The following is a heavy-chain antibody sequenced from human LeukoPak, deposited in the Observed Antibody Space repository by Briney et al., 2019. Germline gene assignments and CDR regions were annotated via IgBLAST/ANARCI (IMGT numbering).Heavy chain of an antibody. V-gene: IGHV4-31*03. CDR1: GDSVSSGTSF. J-gene: IGHJ4*02. CDR3: ARYCSSTSCPFDY. CDR2: IHHSGHT. Sequence: SETLSLTCTVSGDSVSSGTSFWGLIRQRPGKGLEWVGYIHHSGHTYDNPSLSSRVIMSMDTSNNQFSLKLSSVTAADTAVYYCARYCSSTSCPFDYWGQGALVTVSS. D-gene: IGHD2-2*01.